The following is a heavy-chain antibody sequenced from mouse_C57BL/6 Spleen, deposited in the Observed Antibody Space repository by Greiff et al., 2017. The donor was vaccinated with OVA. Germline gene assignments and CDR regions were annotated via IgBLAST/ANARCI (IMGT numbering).Heavy chain of an antibody. J-gene: IGHJ3*01. D-gene: IGHD2-4*01. CDR1: GFTFSDSY. Sequence: EVQGVESGGGLVQPGGSLKLSCAASGFTFSDSYMYWVRQTPEKRLEWVAYISNGGGSTYYPDTVKGRFTISRDNAKNTLYLQMSRLKSEDTAIYYCASSIYYDYGGFAYWGQGTLVTVSA. CDR3: ASSIYYDYGGFAY. V-gene: IGHV5-12*01. CDR2: ISNGGGST.